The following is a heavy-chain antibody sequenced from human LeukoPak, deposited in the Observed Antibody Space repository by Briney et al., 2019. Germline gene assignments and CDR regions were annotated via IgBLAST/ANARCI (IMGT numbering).Heavy chain of an antibody. CDR3: ARVVYSYGYSDY. D-gene: IGHD5-18*01. Sequence: PSETLSLTCTVSGGSISSSSYYWGWIRQPPWKGLEWIGSIYYSGSTYYNPSLKSRVTISVDTSKNQFSLKLSSVTAADTAVYYCARVVYSYGYSDYWGQGTLVTVSS. V-gene: IGHV4-39*07. CDR1: GGSISSSSYY. CDR2: IYYSGST. J-gene: IGHJ4*02.